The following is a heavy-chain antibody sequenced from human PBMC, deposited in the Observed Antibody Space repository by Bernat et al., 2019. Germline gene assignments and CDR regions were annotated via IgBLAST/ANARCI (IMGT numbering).Heavy chain of an antibody. V-gene: IGHV3-30*18. D-gene: IGHD2-21*02. J-gene: IGHJ3*02. Sequence: QVQLVESGGGVVQPGRSLRLSCAASGFTFSSYGMHWVRQAPGKGLEWVAVISYDGSNKYYADSVKGRFTISRDNSKNTLYLQMNSLRAEDTAVYYCAKERRGYCGGDCYSLAFDIWGQGTVVTVSS. CDR3: AKERRGYCGGDCYSLAFDI. CDR1: GFTFSSYG. CDR2: ISYDGSNK.